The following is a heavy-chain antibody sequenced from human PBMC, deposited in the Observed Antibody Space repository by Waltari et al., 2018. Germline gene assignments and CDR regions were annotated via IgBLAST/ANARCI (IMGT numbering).Heavy chain of an antibody. CDR2: IAPGDSDT. J-gene: IGHJ3*02. Sequence: EVQLVQSGAEVKKPGESLKISCKGSGYSFTSYWIGWVRQMPGKGLEWMWTIAPGDSDTRYRPSFQGQVTISTDKSFSPAYLQWSTLKASDTAMYDWARRPGSSSWSDAFDIWGQGTMVTVSS. CDR1: GYSFTSYW. D-gene: IGHD6-13*01. CDR3: ARRPGSSSWSDAFDI. V-gene: IGHV5-51*01.